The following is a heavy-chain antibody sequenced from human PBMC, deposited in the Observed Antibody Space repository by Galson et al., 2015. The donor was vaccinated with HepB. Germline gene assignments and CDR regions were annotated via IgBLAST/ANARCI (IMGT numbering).Heavy chain of an antibody. CDR3: ARGPRYYYDSSGPGYFDY. V-gene: IGHV3-53*04. J-gene: IGHJ4*02. CDR1: GFTVSSNY. D-gene: IGHD3-22*01. CDR2: IYSGTST. Sequence: SLRLSCAASGFTVSSNYMSWVRQAPGKGLEWVSIIYSGTSTYYADSMRGRFTISRHNFKNTLYLQMNSLRAEDTAVYYCARGPRYYYDSSGPGYFDYWGQGTLVTVSS.